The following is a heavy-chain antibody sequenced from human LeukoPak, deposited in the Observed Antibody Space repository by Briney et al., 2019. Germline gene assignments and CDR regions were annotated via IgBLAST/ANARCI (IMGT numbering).Heavy chain of an antibody. V-gene: IGHV1-46*01. CDR3: ARSRAPQVVPAAISY. D-gene: IGHD2-2*01. CDR1: GYTFTSYY. CDR2: INPSGGST. J-gene: IGHJ4*02. Sequence: PGASVKVSCQASGYTFTSYYMHWVRQAPGQGLEWMGIINPSGGSTSYAQKFQGRVTMTRDTSTSTVYMELSSLRSEDTAVYYCARSRAPQVVPAAISYWGQGTLVTVSS.